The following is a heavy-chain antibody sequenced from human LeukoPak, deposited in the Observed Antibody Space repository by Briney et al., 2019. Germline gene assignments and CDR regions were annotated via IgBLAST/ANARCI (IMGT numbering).Heavy chain of an antibody. CDR3: ARDRGSILAARPPYYMDV. J-gene: IGHJ6*03. CDR1: GSTFTGYY. V-gene: IGHV1-2*02. Sequence: ASVKVSCKPSGSTFTGYYIHWVRQAPGQGLEWMGWINPHSGGTNYAQKFQGRVTMTRDTSIRTAYMEVSSLRSDDTAVYYCARDRGSILAARPPYYMDVWGTGTTVSVSS. D-gene: IGHD6-6*01. CDR2: INPHSGGT.